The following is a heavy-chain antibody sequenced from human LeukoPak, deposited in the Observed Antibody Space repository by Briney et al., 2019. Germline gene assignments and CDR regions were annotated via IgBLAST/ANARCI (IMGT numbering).Heavy chain of an antibody. Sequence: ASVKVSCKASGYTFTSYGISWVRQAPGQGLEWMGWISAYNGNTNFAQKLQGRVTMTTDTSTSTAYMELGSLRSDDTAVYYCARDRGAYCGGDCYSGYWGQGTLVTVSS. CDR2: ISAYNGNT. CDR1: GYTFTSYG. D-gene: IGHD2-21*02. V-gene: IGHV1-18*01. J-gene: IGHJ4*02. CDR3: ARDRGAYCGGDCYSGY.